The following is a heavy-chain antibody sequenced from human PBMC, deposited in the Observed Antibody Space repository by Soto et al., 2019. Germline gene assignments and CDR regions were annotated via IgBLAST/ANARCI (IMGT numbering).Heavy chain of an antibody. CDR3: ARGTVGDYRWYFAL. CDR2: ISAYNGNT. D-gene: IGHD4-17*01. J-gene: IGHJ2*01. CDR1: GYTFTSYG. Sequence: ASVKVSCKASGYTFTSYGISWVRQAPGQGLEWMGWISAYNGNTNYAQKFQGRVTMTEDTSTDTAYMELSSLRSEDTAVYYCARGTVGDYRWYFALWGRGTLVTVSS. V-gene: IGHV1-18*01.